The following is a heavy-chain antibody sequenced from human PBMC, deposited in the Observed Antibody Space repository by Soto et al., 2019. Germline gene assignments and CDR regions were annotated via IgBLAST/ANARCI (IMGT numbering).Heavy chain of an antibody. D-gene: IGHD6-13*01. CDR3: ARGTSSWSWKFDY. Sequence: PSETLSLTCTVSGGSISSGGYYWSWIRQHPGKGLEWIGYIYYSGSTYYNPSLKSRVTISVDTSKNQFSLKLSSVTAADTAVYYCARGTSSWSWKFDYWGQGILVTVS. CDR1: GGSISSGGYY. J-gene: IGHJ4*02. V-gene: IGHV4-31*03. CDR2: IYYSGST.